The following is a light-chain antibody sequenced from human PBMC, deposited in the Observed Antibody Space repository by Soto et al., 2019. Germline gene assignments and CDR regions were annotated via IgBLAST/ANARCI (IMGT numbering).Light chain of an antibody. CDR3: ATGADALSSYV. V-gene: IGLV1-44*01. Sequence: QSVLSQPPSASGTPGQRVTISCSGSTSNIGSNTVSWYQQLPQRAPKLLIFSNDQRPSGVPDRFSGSKSGTSASLAISGLQSEDEAEYFWATGADALSSYVFGTGTKLTVL. CDR2: SND. CDR1: TSNIGSNT. J-gene: IGLJ1*01.